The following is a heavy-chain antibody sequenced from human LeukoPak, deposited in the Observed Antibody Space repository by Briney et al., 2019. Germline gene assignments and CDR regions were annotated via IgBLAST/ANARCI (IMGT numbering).Heavy chain of an antibody. V-gene: IGHV3-30*02. J-gene: IGHJ3*02. Sequence: AGSLRLSCVASGVTFSSYGMHWVRQAPGKGLEWVAFIRYDGSNEYYTDSVKGRFTLSRDNSKNTLYLQMNSLRAEDTAVYYCAKDSAVSGSYPDASDIWGQGTMVTVSS. CDR1: GVTFSSYG. CDR3: AKDSAVSGSYPDASDI. D-gene: IGHD1-26*01. CDR2: IRYDGSNE.